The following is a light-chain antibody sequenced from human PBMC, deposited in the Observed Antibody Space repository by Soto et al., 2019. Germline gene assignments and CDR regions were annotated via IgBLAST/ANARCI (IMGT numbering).Light chain of an antibody. CDR1: QSISGW. V-gene: IGKV1-5*01. CDR3: QQYNSYPYT. Sequence: MTQSPSTLSASVGDTVSITCRASQSISGWMAWYQQKPGKVPKLLIFDASSLESGVPSRFSGSGSGTIFTLTISGLQPGDFATYYCQQYNSYPYTFGQGTKVDIK. J-gene: IGKJ2*01. CDR2: DAS.